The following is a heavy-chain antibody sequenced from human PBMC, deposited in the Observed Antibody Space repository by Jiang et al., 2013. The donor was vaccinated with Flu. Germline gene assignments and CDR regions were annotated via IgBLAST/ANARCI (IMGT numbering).Heavy chain of an antibody. CDR3: ARANDYGDYEPSYYYYGMDV. D-gene: IGHD4-17*01. J-gene: IGHJ6*02. V-gene: IGHV7-4-1*02. CDR2: INTNTGNP. CDR1: GYTFTSYA. Sequence: KVSCKASGYTFTSYAMNWVRQAPGQGPEWMGWINTNTGNPTYAQGFTGRFVFSLDTSVSTAYLQISSLKAEDTAVYYCARANDYGDYEPSYYYYGMDVWGQGTTVTVSS.